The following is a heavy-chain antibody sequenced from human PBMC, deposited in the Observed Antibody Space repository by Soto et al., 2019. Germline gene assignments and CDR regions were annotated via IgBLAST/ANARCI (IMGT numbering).Heavy chain of an antibody. Sequence: EVQLVESGGGLVKPGGSLRLSCAASGFTFSSYSMNWVRQAPGKGLEWVSSISSSSSYIYYADSVKGRFTISRDNAKNALYLQMNSLRAEDTAVYYCARVGGYYYYYMDVWGKGTTVTVSS. D-gene: IGHD2-15*01. V-gene: IGHV3-21*01. J-gene: IGHJ6*03. CDR3: ARVGGYYYYYMDV. CDR1: GFTFSSYS. CDR2: ISSSSSYI.